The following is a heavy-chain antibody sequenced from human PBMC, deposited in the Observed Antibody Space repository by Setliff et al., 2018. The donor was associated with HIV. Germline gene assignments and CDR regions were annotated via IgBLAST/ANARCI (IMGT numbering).Heavy chain of an antibody. CDR1: GFTVRIKY. J-gene: IGHJ1*01. CDR3: AREWGGGYFQH. Sequence: GGSLRLSCAASGFTVRIKYMSWVRQAPGKGLEWVSGIYSGGSTYYADSVKGRFTISRDTSKNTLYLQMNSLRADATAVYYCAREWGGGYFQHWGQGTLVTVSS. V-gene: IGHV3-66*02. CDR2: IYSGGST. D-gene: IGHD3-16*01.